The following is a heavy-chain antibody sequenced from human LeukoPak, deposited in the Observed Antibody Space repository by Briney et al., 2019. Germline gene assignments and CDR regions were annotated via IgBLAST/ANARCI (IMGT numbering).Heavy chain of an antibody. CDR1: GFTFSSYE. CDR3: ARNRDFYDSSGSVPLDY. V-gene: IGHV3-48*03. CDR2: ISSSGSTI. J-gene: IGHJ4*02. Sequence: SGGSLRLSCAASGFTFSSYEMNCVRQGPGKGQEWVSYISSSGSTIYYADSVKGRFTISRDNAKTSLFLQMSSLRADDTAVYYCARNRDFYDSSGSVPLDYWGQGILVTVSS. D-gene: IGHD3-22*01.